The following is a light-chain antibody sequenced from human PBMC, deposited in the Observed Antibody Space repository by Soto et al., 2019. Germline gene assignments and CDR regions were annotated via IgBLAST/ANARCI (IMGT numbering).Light chain of an antibody. J-gene: IGLJ2*01. Sequence: QSALTQPPSASASPGQSVTISCTGSSTDIGGYNFVSWYQQLPGKAPTFLIYEVSKRPAGVPDRFSGSKSGNTASLTVSGLQAADEAGYYCTSFARSGDPCVIFGGGTKLTVL. V-gene: IGLV2-8*01. CDR2: EVS. CDR3: TSFARSGDPCVI. CDR1: STDIGGYNF.